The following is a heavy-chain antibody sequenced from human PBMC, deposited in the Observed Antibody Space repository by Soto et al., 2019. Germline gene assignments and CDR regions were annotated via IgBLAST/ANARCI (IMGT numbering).Heavy chain of an antibody. CDR2: INHSGST. CDR1: GGSFSGYY. J-gene: IGHJ5*02. CDR3: ASKGWSGRFDP. V-gene: IGHV4-34*01. Sequence: SETLSLTCAVYGGSFSGYYWSWIRQPPGKGLEWIGEINHSGSTNYNPSLKSRVTISVDTSKNQFSLKLSSVTAADTAVYYCASKGWSGRFDPWGQGTLVTVSS. D-gene: IGHD3-3*01.